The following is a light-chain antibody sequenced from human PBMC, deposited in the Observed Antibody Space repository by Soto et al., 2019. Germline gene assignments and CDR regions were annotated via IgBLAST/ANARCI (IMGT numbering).Light chain of an antibody. CDR2: KAS. Sequence: DIQRTHSPSTLSASVGYRVTITFGASQSISSWLAWYQQKPGKAPKLLIYKASSLESGVPSRFSGSGSGTEFTLTISSLQAEDVAVYYCQQYYSTPQTFGQGTKVDIK. V-gene: IGKV1-5*03. CDR3: QQYYSTPQT. J-gene: IGKJ1*01. CDR1: QSISSW.